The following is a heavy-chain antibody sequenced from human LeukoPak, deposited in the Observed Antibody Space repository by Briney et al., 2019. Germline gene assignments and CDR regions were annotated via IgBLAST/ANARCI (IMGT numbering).Heavy chain of an antibody. CDR2: IYYGGNT. V-gene: IGHV4-39*01. J-gene: IGHJ4*02. D-gene: IGHD1-14*01. CDR1: GGSISTTSYS. CDR3: ARNPDSDHFDY. Sequence: SETLSLTCTVSGGSISTTSYSWGWIRQPPGKGLEWIGSIYYGGNTYYNPSLESRLTISVDTSKNQFSLNLTSVTAADTAVYYCARNPDSDHFDYWGQGTLVTVSS.